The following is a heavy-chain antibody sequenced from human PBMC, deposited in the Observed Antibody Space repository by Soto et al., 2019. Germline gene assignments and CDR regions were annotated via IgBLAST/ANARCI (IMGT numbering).Heavy chain of an antibody. D-gene: IGHD3-9*01. CDR1: GGTVSSYT. J-gene: IGHJ5*02. CDR2: IIPILGIA. Sequence: QVQQVQSGAEVKKPGSSVKVSCKASGGTVSSYTISWVRQAPGQGLEWMGRIIPILGIANYAQKFQGRVTITADKSTSTAYMELSSLRSEDTAVYYCARASDDILTGYEGFYNWFDPWGQGTLVTVSS. CDR3: ARASDDILTGYEGFYNWFDP. V-gene: IGHV1-69*02.